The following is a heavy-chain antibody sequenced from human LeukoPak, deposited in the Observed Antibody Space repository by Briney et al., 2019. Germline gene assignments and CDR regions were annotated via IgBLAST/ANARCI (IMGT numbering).Heavy chain of an antibody. J-gene: IGHJ4*02. CDR2: IVVGSGNT. CDR3: AADSEGAANFDY. Sequence: SVKVPCKASGFTFTSSAVQWVRQARGQRLEWIGWIVVGSGNTNYAQKFQERVTITRDMSTSTAYMGLSSLRSEDTAVYYCAADSEGAANFDYWGQGTLVTVSS. V-gene: IGHV1-58*01. CDR1: GFTFTSSA.